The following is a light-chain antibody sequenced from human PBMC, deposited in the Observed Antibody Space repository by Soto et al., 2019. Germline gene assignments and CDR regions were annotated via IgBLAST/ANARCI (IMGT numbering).Light chain of an antibody. J-gene: IGKJ4*01. Sequence: AIQMTQSPSSLSASVGDRVTITCRASQGIRNDLGWYQQKPGKAPKLVIYAASSLQSGVPSRFSGSGPGTDFTVSISSLQPEDFATYYCLRDYNYPLSFGGGTKVEIK. V-gene: IGKV1-6*01. CDR2: AAS. CDR1: QGIRND. CDR3: LRDYNYPLS.